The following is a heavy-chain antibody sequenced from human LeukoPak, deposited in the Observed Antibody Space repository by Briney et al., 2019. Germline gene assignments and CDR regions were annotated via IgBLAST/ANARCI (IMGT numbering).Heavy chain of an antibody. CDR2: ISTTGDTT. CDR3: AKRASGYYFDS. CDR1: GFTFSTYG. Sequence: GGSLRLSCAASGFTFSTYGMSWVRQAPGKGLEWVSTISTTGDTTYYTDSVKGRFTISRDNSKNTVYLQMSSLRAEDTAVFYCAKRASGYYFDSWGQGTLVTVSS. J-gene: IGHJ4*02. V-gene: IGHV3-23*01. D-gene: IGHD5-12*01.